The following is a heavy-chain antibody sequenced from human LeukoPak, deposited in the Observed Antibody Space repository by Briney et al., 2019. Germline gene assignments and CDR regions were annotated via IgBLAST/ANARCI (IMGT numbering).Heavy chain of an antibody. CDR3: ANGSSFISGYSYNWFDP. Sequence: PGGSLRLSCAASGFTFSSYGMSWVRQAPGKGLEWVSALRWRGGSTYYADSVKGRFTISRDNSKNTLYLQMDSLRVEDTVVYYWANGSSFISGYSYNWFDPWGQGTLVTVSS. D-gene: IGHD3-22*01. CDR2: LRWRGGST. CDR1: GFTFSSYG. J-gene: IGHJ5*02. V-gene: IGHV3-23*01.